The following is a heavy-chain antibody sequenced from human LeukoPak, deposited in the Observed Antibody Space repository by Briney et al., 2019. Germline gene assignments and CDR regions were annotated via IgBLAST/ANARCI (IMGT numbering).Heavy chain of an antibody. CDR3: ARDKTKYSSSWAAYFDY. J-gene: IGHJ4*02. CDR2: ISYDGSNK. V-gene: IGHV3-30-3*01. CDR1: GFTFSSYA. D-gene: IGHD6-13*01. Sequence: GGSLRLSCAASGFTFSSYAMHWVRQAPGKGLEWVAVISYDGSNKYYADSVKGRFTISRDNSKNTLCLQMNSLRAEDTAVYYCARDKTKYSSSWAAYFDYWGQGTLVTVSS.